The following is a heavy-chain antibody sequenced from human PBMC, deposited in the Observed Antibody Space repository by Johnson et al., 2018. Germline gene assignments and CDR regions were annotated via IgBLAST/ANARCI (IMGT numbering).Heavy chain of an antibody. CDR1: GFTFSSYG. Sequence: VQLLESGGGVVQPGRSLRLSCAASGFTFSSYGMHWVRQAPGKGLEWVAVISYDGSNKYYADSVKGRFTISRDNSKNTLYLQMNSLRAEDTAVYHCAKDQRIKPPATIPYYYYYYMDVWGKGTPVTVSS. CDR3: AKDQRIKPPATIPYYYYYYMDV. J-gene: IGHJ6*03. CDR2: ISYDGSNK. D-gene: IGHD2-2*01. V-gene: IGHV3-30*18.